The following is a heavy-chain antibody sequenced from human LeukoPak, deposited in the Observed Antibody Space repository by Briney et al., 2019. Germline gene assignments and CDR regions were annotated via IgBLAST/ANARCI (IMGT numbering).Heavy chain of an antibody. CDR3: ARGGEAYYDNSGYYEYFQH. J-gene: IGHJ1*01. D-gene: IGHD3-22*01. Sequence: ASVKVSCKASGYSFTSYGISWVRQAPGQGLEWMGWSSVYNDNRKYAQNFQGRLTMTTDTFTSTAYMELRSLRSADTAVYYCARGGEAYYDNSGYYEYFQHWGQGTLVTVSS. V-gene: IGHV1-18*01. CDR2: SSVYNDNR. CDR1: GYSFTSYG.